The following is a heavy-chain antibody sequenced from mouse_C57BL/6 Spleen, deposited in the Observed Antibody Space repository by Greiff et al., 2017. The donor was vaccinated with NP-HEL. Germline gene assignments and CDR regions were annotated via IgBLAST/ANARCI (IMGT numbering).Heavy chain of an antibody. V-gene: IGHV5-2*01. CDR1: EYEFPSHD. CDR3: ASSSYQYYFDY. J-gene: IGHJ2*01. CDR2: INSDGGST. D-gene: IGHD1-1*01. Sequence: VQLKESGGGLVQPGESLKLSCESNEYEFPSHDLSWVRKTPAKRLELVAAINSDGGSTYYPDTMERRFIISRDNTKKTLYLQMSSLRSKDTTLYYCASSSYQYYFDYWGQGTTLTVSS.